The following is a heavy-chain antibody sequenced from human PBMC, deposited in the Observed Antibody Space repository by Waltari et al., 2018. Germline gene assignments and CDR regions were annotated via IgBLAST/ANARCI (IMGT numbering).Heavy chain of an antibody. V-gene: IGHV1-69*01. CDR2: IIPIFGTA. CDR1: GGTFSSYA. J-gene: IGHJ6*03. D-gene: IGHD4-4*01. Sequence: QVQLVQSGAEVKKPGSSVKVSCKASGGTFSSYAISWVRQAPGQGLEWMGGIIPIFGTANYAQKFQGRVTMTADESTSTAYMELSSLRSEDTAVYYCARTNSNDNYYDYYMDVWGKGTTVTVSS. CDR3: ARTNSNDNYYDYYMDV.